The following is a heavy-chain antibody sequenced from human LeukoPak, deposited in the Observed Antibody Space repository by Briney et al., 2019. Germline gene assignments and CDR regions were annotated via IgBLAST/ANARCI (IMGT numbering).Heavy chain of an antibody. Sequence: ASVKVSCKASGYTFTSYGISWVRQAPGQGLEWMGWISAYNGNTNYAQKLQGRVTMTTDTSTSTAYMELRSLRSDDTAVYYCARDLCSSTSCYPTDYYYYGMDVWGQGTLVTVSS. CDR1: GYTFTSYG. CDR2: ISAYNGNT. CDR3: ARDLCSSTSCYPTDYYYYGMDV. D-gene: IGHD2-2*01. V-gene: IGHV1-18*01. J-gene: IGHJ6*02.